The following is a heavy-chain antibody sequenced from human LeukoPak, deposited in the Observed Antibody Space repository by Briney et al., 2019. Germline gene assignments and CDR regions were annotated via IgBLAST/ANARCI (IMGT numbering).Heavy chain of an antibody. J-gene: IGHJ4*02. Sequence: GASVKVSCKASGYTFTGYYIHWVRQAPGQGFEWMGWINPNSGGTNYAQKFQGRVTMTRDTSINTAYMELSRLRSDDTAVYYCARDFLSTKFRYCTGTSCTEFDYWGQGTLVTVSS. CDR2: INPNSGGT. V-gene: IGHV1-2*02. D-gene: IGHD2-2*01. CDR1: GYTFTGYY. CDR3: ARDFLSTKFRYCTGTSCTEFDY.